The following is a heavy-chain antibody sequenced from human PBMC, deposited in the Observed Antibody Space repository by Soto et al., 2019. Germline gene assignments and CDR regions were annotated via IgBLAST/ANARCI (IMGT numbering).Heavy chain of an antibody. Sequence: DVQLLESGGDLVQPGGSLRLSCAASGFTVSNSGMSWVRQAPGKGLEWVSGLSEGGDKTYYADSVKGRFTISRDNAKNILYLQMTSLRVEDTAVYFCTKDNGWESWYWGQGALVTVSS. CDR3: TKDNGWESWY. D-gene: IGHD3-16*01. J-gene: IGHJ4*02. V-gene: IGHV3-23*01. CDR2: LSEGGDKT. CDR1: GFTVSNSG.